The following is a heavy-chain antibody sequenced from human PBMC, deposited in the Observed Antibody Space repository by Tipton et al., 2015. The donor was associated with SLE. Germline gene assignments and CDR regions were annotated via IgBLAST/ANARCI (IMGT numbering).Heavy chain of an antibody. CDR3: ARGSRGVGFDV. Sequence: TLCLTCTVSGGSISSSSYYWGWIRQPPGKGLEWIGSIYYSGTTNYNPSLKSRVSISVDTSKNHFSLNLYSVTAADTAVYYCARGSRGVGFDVWGHGTLVTVSS. V-gene: IGHV4-39*07. CDR2: IYYSGTT. CDR1: GGSISSSSYY. D-gene: IGHD3-10*01. J-gene: IGHJ2*01.